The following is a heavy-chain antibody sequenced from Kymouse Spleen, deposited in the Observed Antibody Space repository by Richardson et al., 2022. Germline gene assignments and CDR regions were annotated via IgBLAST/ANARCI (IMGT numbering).Heavy chain of an antibody. CDR3: ARGYSSGWYEDYYYYGMDV. CDR1: GFTFSSYG. D-gene: IGHD6-19*01. CDR2: IWYDGSNK. V-gene: IGHV3-33*01. Sequence: QVQLVESGGGVVQPGRSLRLSCAASGFTFSSYGMHWVRQAPGKGLEWVAVIWYDGSNKYYADSVKGRFTISRDNSKNTLYLQMNSLRAEDTAVYYCARGYSSGWYEDYYYYGMDVWGQGTTVTVSS. J-gene: IGHJ6*02.